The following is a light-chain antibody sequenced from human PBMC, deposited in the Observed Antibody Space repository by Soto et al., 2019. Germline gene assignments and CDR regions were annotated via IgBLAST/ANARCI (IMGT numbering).Light chain of an antibody. CDR2: GAS. Sequence: ERVMTQSPATLSVSPGERATLSCRASQSVSSNLAWYQQKPGQAPRLLIYGASTRATGIPARFSGSGSGTEFPLTSSIQHSEYVAVYYYQHNNNSPLTFGEGTKVEIK. V-gene: IGKV3-15*01. CDR1: QSVSSN. CDR3: QHNNNSPLT. J-gene: IGKJ4*01.